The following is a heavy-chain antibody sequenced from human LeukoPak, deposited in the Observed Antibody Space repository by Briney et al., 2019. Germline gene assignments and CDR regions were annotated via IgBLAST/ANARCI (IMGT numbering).Heavy chain of an antibody. D-gene: IGHD3-10*01. J-gene: IGHJ4*02. CDR2: IWYDGSDK. Sequence: GGSLRLSCAASGFTFSTYGMHWVRQAPGKGLEWVAVIWYDGSDKYYADSVKGRFTISRDNSKNTLYLQMNSLRAEDTALYFCARDRRDYYGSSVFDYWGQGTLVTVSS. CDR3: ARDRRDYYGSSVFDY. V-gene: IGHV3-33*01. CDR1: GFTFSTYG.